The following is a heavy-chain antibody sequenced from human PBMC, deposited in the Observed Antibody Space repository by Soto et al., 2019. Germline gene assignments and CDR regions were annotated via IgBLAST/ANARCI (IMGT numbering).Heavy chain of an antibody. Sequence: PGESLKLSCKGSGYSFISYLIGWVRKMHGKGLEWMGIIYPGDSDTRYSPSFQGQVTISADKSISTAYLQWSSLKASDTAMYYCATLRYYTHQRDPGKVAFDIWGQGTMVTVSS. CDR2: IYPGDSDT. V-gene: IGHV5-51*01. CDR1: GYSFISYL. CDR3: ATLRYYTHQRDPGKVAFDI. D-gene: IGHD2-2*02. J-gene: IGHJ3*02.